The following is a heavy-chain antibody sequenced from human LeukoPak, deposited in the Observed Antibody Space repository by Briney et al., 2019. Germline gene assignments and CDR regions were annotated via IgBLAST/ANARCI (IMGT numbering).Heavy chain of an antibody. Sequence: GGSLRLSCAASGFTFDDYTMRWVRQAPGKGLEWDSLISWDGGSTYYADSVKGRFTISRDNSKNSLYLQMNSLRTEDTALYYCAKDRRLWFGELYYWGQGTLVTVSS. CDR1: GFTFDDYT. CDR3: AKDRRLWFGELYY. D-gene: IGHD3-10*01. J-gene: IGHJ4*02. V-gene: IGHV3-43*01. CDR2: ISWDGGST.